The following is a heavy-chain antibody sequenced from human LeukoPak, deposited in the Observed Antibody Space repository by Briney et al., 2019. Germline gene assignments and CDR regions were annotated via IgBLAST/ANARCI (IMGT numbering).Heavy chain of an antibody. CDR3: ARDLPNIQLWFSY. V-gene: IGHV3-30*04. D-gene: IGHD5-18*01. CDR2: ISYDGSNK. Sequence: PGGSLRLSCAASGFTFSSYAMHWVRQAPGKGLEWVAVISYDGSNKYYADSVKGRFTISRDNSKNTLYLQMNSLRAEDTAVYYCARDLPNIQLWFSYWGQGTLVTVSS. J-gene: IGHJ4*02. CDR1: GFTFSSYA.